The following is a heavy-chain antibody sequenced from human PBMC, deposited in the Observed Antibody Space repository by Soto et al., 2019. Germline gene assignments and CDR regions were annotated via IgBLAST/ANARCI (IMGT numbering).Heavy chain of an antibody. CDR3: ARAGAGYYDSSIDY. Sequence: SETLSLTCTVSGGSISSYYWSWIRQPPGKGLEWIGYIYYSGSTNYNPSLKSRVTISVDTSKNQFSLKLSSVTAADTAVYYCARAGAGYYDSSIDYWGQGTLVTVSS. CDR1: GGSISSYY. CDR2: IYYSGST. J-gene: IGHJ4*02. V-gene: IGHV4-59*01. D-gene: IGHD3-22*01.